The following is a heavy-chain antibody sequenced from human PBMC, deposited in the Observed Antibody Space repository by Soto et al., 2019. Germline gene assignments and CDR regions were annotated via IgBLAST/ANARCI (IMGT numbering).Heavy chain of an antibody. D-gene: IGHD2-2*01. CDR2: IDPSDSYT. Sequence: GESLKSSCKGSGYSFTSYWSSWVRQMPGKGLEWMGRIDPSDSYTNYSPSFQGHVTISADKSISTAYLQWSSLKASDTAMYYCAAPKQLSMGYYYGMDVWGQGTTVTVSS. V-gene: IGHV5-10-1*01. CDR1: GYSFTSYW. J-gene: IGHJ6*02. CDR3: AAPKQLSMGYYYGMDV.